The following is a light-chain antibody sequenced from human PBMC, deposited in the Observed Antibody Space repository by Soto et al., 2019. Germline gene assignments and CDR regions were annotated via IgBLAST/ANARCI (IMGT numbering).Light chain of an antibody. CDR2: GAS. Sequence: EIVLTQSPGTLSLSPGGRATLSCRASQSVRSSYLAWYQQRPGQAPRLLSFGASFRATGIPDRFSGSGSGTDFTLTISRLEPEDFAVYYCHHYGSPLTFGGGTKVEIK. CDR1: QSVRSSY. CDR3: HHYGSPLT. V-gene: IGKV3-20*01. J-gene: IGKJ4*01.